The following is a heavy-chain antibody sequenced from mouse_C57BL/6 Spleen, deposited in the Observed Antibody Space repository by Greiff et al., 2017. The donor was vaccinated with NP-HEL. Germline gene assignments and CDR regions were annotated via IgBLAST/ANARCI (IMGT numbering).Heavy chain of an antibody. V-gene: IGHV5-17*01. CDR1: GFTFSDYG. Sequence: EVQLVESGGGLVKPGGSLKLSCAASGFTFSDYGMHWVRQAPEKGLEWVAYISSGSSTIYYADTVKGRFTISRDNAKNTLFLQMTSLRSEDTAMYYCARDYGYSYYFDYWGQGTTLTVSS. CDR3: ARDYGYSYYFDY. CDR2: ISSGSSTI. D-gene: IGHD2-2*01. J-gene: IGHJ2*01.